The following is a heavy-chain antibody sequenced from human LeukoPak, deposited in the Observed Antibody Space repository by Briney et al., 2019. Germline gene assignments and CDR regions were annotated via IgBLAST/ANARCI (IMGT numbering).Heavy chain of an antibody. CDR1: GFPFSDYV. CDR2: IRYDGNNK. Sequence: PGGSLRLSCAASGFPFSDYVMHWVRQAPGKGLEWVAVIRYDGNNKYYADSVKGRFTISRDNSKNMLYLQMNSLGTEDTAVYYCAKDAWGDDSNYFDYWGQGTLVTVSS. D-gene: IGHD7-27*01. CDR3: AKDAWGDDSNYFDY. V-gene: IGHV3-30*02. J-gene: IGHJ4*02.